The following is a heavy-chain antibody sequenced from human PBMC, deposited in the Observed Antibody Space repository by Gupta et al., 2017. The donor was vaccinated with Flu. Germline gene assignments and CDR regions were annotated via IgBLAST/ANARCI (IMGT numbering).Heavy chain of an antibody. CDR1: GVDISYNY. J-gene: IGHJ6*03. CDR3: ARGHYMDV. Sequence: GVDISYNYVSWGRQAPGKGLDWVSVVFGGGNTFYADSVRGRFTISRDYSKNTVSLEMNSLRDEDTAVYYCARGHYMDVWGKGTTVTVSS. CDR2: VFGGGNT. V-gene: IGHV3-53*01.